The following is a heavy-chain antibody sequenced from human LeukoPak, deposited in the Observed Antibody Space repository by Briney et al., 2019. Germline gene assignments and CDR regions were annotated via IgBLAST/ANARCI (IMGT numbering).Heavy chain of an antibody. CDR2: VGSRIDSYAT. D-gene: IGHD1-26*01. J-gene: IGHJ4*02. CDR3: RRGSDSGNSPLDY. V-gene: IGHV3-73*01. CDR1: GFSFSGSA. Sequence: GGSLRLSCAASGFSFSGSATHWVRQASGKGLEWLGRVGSRIDSYATTYAASVTGRFTISRADSKSTAYLQMNSLKTEDTAVYYCRRGSDSGNSPLDYWGQGTLVTVSS.